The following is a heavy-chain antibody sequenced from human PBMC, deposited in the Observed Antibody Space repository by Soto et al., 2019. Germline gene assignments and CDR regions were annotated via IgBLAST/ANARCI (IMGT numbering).Heavy chain of an antibody. Sequence: QVQLVQSGAEVKKPGSSVKVSCKASGGTFSSYAISWVRQAPGQGLEWMGGIIPIFGTANYAQKFQGRVTITADESTSTAYMELSSLRSEDTAVYYCARDKAYCGGDCYSFYYYYGMDVWCQGTTVTVSS. CDR1: GGTFSSYA. J-gene: IGHJ6*02. CDR3: ARDKAYCGGDCYSFYYYYGMDV. D-gene: IGHD2-21*02. CDR2: IIPIFGTA. V-gene: IGHV1-69*01.